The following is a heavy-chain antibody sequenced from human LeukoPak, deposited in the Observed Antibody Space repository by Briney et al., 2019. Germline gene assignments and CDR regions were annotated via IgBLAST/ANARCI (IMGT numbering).Heavy chain of an antibody. D-gene: IGHD5-24*01. CDR1: GIIFSRDG. V-gene: IGHV1-69*01. CDR3: ARVQMATTINNFYFDY. CDR2: IIPRFGKA. Sequence: GSSVKVSCKTSGIIFSRDGITWVRQAPGQGLEWMGGIIPRFGKANYPQKFQGRITITADESTSTAYMELSSLRSEDTAVDFCARVQMATTINNFYFDYWGPGNLVTVSS. J-gene: IGHJ4*02.